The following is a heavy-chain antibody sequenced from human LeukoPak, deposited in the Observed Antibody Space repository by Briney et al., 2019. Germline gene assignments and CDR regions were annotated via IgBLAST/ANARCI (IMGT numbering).Heavy chain of an antibody. V-gene: IGHV3-30-3*01. Sequence: PGGSLRLSCAASGFTFSSYAMHWVRQAPGKGLEWVAVISYDGSNKYYADSVKGRFTISRDNSKNTLYLQMSSLRAEDTAVYYCARDHPYCSSTSCYRWRNYYYYGMDVWGQGTTVTVSS. CDR3: ARDHPYCSSTSCYRWRNYYYYGMDV. J-gene: IGHJ6*02. CDR1: GFTFSSYA. D-gene: IGHD2-2*01. CDR2: ISYDGSNK.